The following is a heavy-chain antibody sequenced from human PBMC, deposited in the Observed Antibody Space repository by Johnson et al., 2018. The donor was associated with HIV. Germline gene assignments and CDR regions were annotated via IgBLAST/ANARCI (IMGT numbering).Heavy chain of an antibody. CDR3: TTEGTGRVYNFWSGYSYDAFDI. V-gene: IGHV3-33*08. Sequence: VQLVESGGGLVQPGGSLRLSCAASGFTFSNYGMAWVRQAPGKGLEWVTVISFAGVQKYYADSVKGGFTISRDNSKNTLYVQMNSLRAEDTAAYYCTTEGTGRVYNFWSGYSYDAFDIWGQGTMVTVSS. CDR2: ISFAGVQK. D-gene: IGHD3-3*01. J-gene: IGHJ3*02. CDR1: GFTFSNYG.